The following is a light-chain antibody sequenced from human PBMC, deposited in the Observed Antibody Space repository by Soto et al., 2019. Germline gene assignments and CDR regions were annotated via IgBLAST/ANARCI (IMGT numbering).Light chain of an antibody. Sequence: DIQMTQSPSTLSASVGDRVTITCRASQSISSWLAWYQQKPGKAPKLLIYQASRLESEVPSRFSGSGSGTEFTLTISILQPDDFATYYCQQYNSYSTFGQGTKVEIK. J-gene: IGKJ1*01. CDR3: QQYNSYST. V-gene: IGKV1-5*03. CDR1: QSISSW. CDR2: QAS.